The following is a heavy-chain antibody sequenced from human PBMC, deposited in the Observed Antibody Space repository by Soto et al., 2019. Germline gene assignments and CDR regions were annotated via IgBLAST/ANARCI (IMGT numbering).Heavy chain of an antibody. Sequence: QIQLAQSGAEVRKTGSSVEISCKASGYTFTYRYLHWVRQAPGQALEWMGWITPFNGNTNYAQKFQDRVTLTRGGSRSTAYMELSGLICADTGMYYCVCLFDSYGMDVWGQGTTVTVSS. J-gene: IGHJ6*02. D-gene: IGHD3-3*01. CDR2: ITPFNGNT. CDR3: VCLFDSYGMDV. V-gene: IGHV1-45*02. CDR1: GYTFTYRY.